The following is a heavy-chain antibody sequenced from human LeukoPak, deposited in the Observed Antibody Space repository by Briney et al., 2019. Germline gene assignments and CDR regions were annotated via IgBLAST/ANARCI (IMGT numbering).Heavy chain of an antibody. J-gene: IGHJ3*02. V-gene: IGHV4-61*02. Sequence: SXTLSLTCTVSGGSISSGNYYWSWIRQPAGKGLEWIGRIYTSGSTNYNPSLKSRVTISVDTSKNQFSLKLSSVTAADTAVYYCARASLWELAAFDIWGQGTMVTVSS. D-gene: IGHD1-1*01. CDR3: ARASLWELAAFDI. CDR1: GGSISSGNYY. CDR2: IYTSGST.